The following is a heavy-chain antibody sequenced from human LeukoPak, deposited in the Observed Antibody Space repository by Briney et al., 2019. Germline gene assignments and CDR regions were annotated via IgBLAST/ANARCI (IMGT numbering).Heavy chain of an antibody. CDR1: GFTVSSNY. Sequence: GGSLRLSCAASGFTVSSNYMSWVRQAPGKGLEWVSVIYSGGSTYYADSVKGRFTISRDNSKNTLYLQMNSLRAEDTAVYYCARFSYSSSSDAFDIWGQGTMVTVSS. V-gene: IGHV3-66*01. CDR2: IYSGGST. CDR3: ARFSYSSSSDAFDI. D-gene: IGHD6-6*01. J-gene: IGHJ3*02.